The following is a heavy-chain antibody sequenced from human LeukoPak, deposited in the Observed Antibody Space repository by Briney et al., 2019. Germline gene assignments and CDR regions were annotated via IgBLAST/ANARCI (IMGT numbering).Heavy chain of an antibody. CDR1: GHSLSNYG. V-gene: IGHV1-18*01. Sequence: ASVKVSCKAFGHSLSNYGLNWVRQAPGQGLEWMGWISAYNGNTNYAQKLQGRVTMTTDTSTSTAYMELRSLRSDDTAVYYCARGPLYSSRPVYFDYWGQGTLVTVSS. CDR3: ARGPLYSSRPVYFDY. CDR2: ISAYNGNT. J-gene: IGHJ4*02. D-gene: IGHD6-13*01.